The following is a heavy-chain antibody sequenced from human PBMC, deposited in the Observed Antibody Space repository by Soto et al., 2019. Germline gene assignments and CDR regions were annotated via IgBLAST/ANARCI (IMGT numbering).Heavy chain of an antibody. V-gene: IGHV5-51*01. D-gene: IGHD2-15*01. CDR3: ARAENYCSGGSCYDRDSYYYGMDV. CDR2: IYPGDSDT. Sequence: PGESLKISCKGSGYSFTSYCIGWVRQMPGKGLEWMGIIYPGDSDTRYSPSFQGRVTISADKSISTAYLQWSSLKASDTAMYYRARAENYCSGGSCYDRDSYYYGMDVWGQGATVTVSS. CDR1: GYSFTSYC. J-gene: IGHJ6*02.